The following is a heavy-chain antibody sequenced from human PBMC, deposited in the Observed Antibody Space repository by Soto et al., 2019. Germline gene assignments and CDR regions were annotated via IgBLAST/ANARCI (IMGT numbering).Heavy chain of an antibody. V-gene: IGHV1-69*12. D-gene: IGHD5-12*01. Sequence: QVQLVQSGAEVRQPASSVKVSCKTSGGTFSSYAISWVRQAPGQGLEWMGGIVPIVDTSTYAQKFQGRVTITADESPSTVDVELSSLRSDGTAVYYCVRVVAIPGYPDNWGQGTLVTVSS. J-gene: IGHJ4*02. CDR2: IVPIVDTS. CDR3: VRVVAIPGYPDN. CDR1: GGTFSSYA.